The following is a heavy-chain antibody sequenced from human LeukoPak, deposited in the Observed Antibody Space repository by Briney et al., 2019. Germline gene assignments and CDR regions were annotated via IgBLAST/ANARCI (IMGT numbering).Heavy chain of an antibody. J-gene: IGHJ4*02. V-gene: IGHV3-7*03. Sequence: GGSLRLSCAASGFTFSRYWMTWVRQAPGKGLEWVASINEDGSGKHYVDSVKGRFTISGDNAQKSVYLEMNSLRAEDTAVYYCARAVTSTEGYWGQGTRVTVSS. CDR1: GFTFSRYW. CDR3: ARAVTSTEGY. D-gene: IGHD4-17*01. CDR2: INEDGSGK.